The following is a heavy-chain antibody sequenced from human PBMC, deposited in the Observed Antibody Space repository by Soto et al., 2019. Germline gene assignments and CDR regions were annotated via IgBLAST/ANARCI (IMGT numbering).Heavy chain of an antibody. CDR2: ISGSGGST. CDR3: AKELDGISGSYRRVLFDY. D-gene: IGHD1-26*01. V-gene: IGHV3-23*01. J-gene: IGHJ4*02. Sequence: GGSLRLSCAASGFTFSSYAMSWVRQAPGKGLEWVSAISGSGGSTYYADSVKGRFTISRDNSKNTLYLQMNSLRAEDTAVYYCAKELDGISGSYRRVLFDYWGQGTLVTVSS. CDR1: GFTFSSYA.